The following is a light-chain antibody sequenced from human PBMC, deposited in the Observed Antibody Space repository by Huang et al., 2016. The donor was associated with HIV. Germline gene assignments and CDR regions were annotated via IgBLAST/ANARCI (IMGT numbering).Light chain of an antibody. CDR2: GTS. J-gene: IGKJ2*01. CDR1: QSVSRN. V-gene: IGKV3-15*01. Sequence: EIVMTQSPATLSVSPGERATLSCRASQSVSRNLAWHQQKPGQAPRRLIYGTSTRATGIPARFSGSGSGTEFTLTISSLQSEDFAVYYCQQYNNWPYTFGQGTKLEIK. CDR3: QQYNNWPYT.